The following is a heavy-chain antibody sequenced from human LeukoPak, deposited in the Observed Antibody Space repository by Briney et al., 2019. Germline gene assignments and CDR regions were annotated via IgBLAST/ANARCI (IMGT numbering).Heavy chain of an antibody. V-gene: IGHV3-48*01. D-gene: IGHD3-3*01. CDR1: GFTFSSYS. Sequence: GGSLRLSCAASGFTFSSYSMNWVRQAPGKGLEWVSYISSSSSTIYYADSVKGRFTISRDNAKNSLYLQMSSLRAEDTAVYYCAREVGELQFLEWLYPIWGQGTLVTVSS. CDR3: AREVGELQFLEWLYPI. J-gene: IGHJ4*02. CDR2: ISSSSSTI.